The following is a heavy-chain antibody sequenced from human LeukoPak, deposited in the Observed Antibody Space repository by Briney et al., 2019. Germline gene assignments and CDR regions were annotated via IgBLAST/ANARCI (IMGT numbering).Heavy chain of an antibody. J-gene: IGHJ6*03. CDR2: IYPGDSDT. V-gene: IGHV5-51*01. Sequence: GESLKISCKGSGYSFTSYWIGWVRQMPGKGLEWMGIIYPGDSDTRYSPSFQGQVTISADKSISTAYLQWSSLKASDTAMYYCARQRLGYCSGGGCYGGNYYYYMDVWGKGTTVTISS. CDR1: GYSFTSYW. D-gene: IGHD2-15*01. CDR3: ARQRLGYCSGGGCYGGNYYYYMDV.